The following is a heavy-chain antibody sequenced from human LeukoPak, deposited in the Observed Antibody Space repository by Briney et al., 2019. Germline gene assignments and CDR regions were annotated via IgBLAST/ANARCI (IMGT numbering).Heavy chain of an antibody. V-gene: IGHV1-24*01. CDR1: GYTLTELS. J-gene: IGHJ4*02. CDR2: FDPEDGEA. Sequence: ASVKVSCKVSGYTLTELSMHWVRQAPGKGLECMGGFDPEDGEAIYAQKFQGRVTMTEDTSTVTAYMELSSLRSEDTAVYYCATDREGTGLHFDYWGQGTLVTVSS. D-gene: IGHD1-1*01. CDR3: ATDREGTGLHFDY.